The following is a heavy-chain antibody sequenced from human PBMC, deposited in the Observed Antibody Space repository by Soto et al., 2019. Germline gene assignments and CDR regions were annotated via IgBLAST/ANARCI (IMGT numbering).Heavy chain of an antibody. Sequence: QVQLVQSGAEVKKPGSSVKVSCKASGGTFSSYAISWVRQAPGQGLEWMGVIIPISGTANYAQKFQGRVTITADESTSTAYSELRSLRSEETAVYYCARSQGSSTSLEIYFYCYYGMDVWGQGTTVTVSS. CDR1: GGTFSSYA. J-gene: IGHJ6*02. CDR3: ARSQGSSTSLEIYFYCYYGMDV. CDR2: IIPISGTA. D-gene: IGHD2-2*01. V-gene: IGHV1-69*01.